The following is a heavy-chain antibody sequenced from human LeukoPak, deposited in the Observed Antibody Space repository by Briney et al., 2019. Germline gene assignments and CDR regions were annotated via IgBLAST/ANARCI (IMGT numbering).Heavy chain of an antibody. CDR2: IYSGGTT. V-gene: IGHV3-53*01. Sequence: GGSLRLSCAASGFTVSSNYMTWVRQAPGKGLEWVSVIYSGGTTYYADSVKGRFTISRDNSKKTIYLQMNSLRAEDTAVYYCASYNPYYWGQGTLVTVSS. CDR1: GFTVSSNY. CDR3: ASYNPYY. J-gene: IGHJ4*02. D-gene: IGHD1-1*01.